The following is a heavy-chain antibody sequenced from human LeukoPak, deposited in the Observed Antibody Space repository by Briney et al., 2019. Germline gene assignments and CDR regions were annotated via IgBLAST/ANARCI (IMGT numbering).Heavy chain of an antibody. D-gene: IGHD6-19*01. V-gene: IGHV3-30*02. Sequence: GGSLRLSCAASGFTFSRYGLHWVRQAPGKGLEWVAFIRDDGSTRYYADSVKGRFTISRDNSKNTLYLQMNSLRAEDTAVYYCAKLYSSGWYDYWGQGTLVTVSS. CDR3: AKLYSSGWYDY. J-gene: IGHJ4*02. CDR1: GFTFSRYG. CDR2: IRDDGSTR.